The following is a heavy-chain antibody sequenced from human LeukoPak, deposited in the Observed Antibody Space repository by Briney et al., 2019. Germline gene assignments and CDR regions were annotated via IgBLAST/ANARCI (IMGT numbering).Heavy chain of an antibody. D-gene: IGHD4-17*01. V-gene: IGHV3-23*01. CDR3: ASRNGDYDY. CDR1: GFTFSSYA. J-gene: IGHJ4*02. CDR2: ISGSGGST. Sequence: GGSLRLSCAASGFTFSSYAMSWVGQAPGKGLEGVSAISGSGGSTYYADSVKGRFTISRDNYTLYLQMNSLRAEDTAVYYCASRNGDYDYWGQGTLVTVSS.